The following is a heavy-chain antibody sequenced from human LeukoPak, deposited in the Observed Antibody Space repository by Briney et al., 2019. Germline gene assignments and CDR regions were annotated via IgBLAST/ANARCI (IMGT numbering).Heavy chain of an antibody. Sequence: GGSLRLSCAASGFTFSSHAMSWVRQAPGKGLEWVSAISGSGSNTYYTDSVKGRFTISRDNSRNSLYLQMNSLRAEDTAVYYCARGAMTTVDYWGQGTLVTVSS. J-gene: IGHJ4*02. V-gene: IGHV3-23*01. CDR1: GFTFSSHA. D-gene: IGHD4-17*01. CDR3: ARGAMTTVDY. CDR2: ISGSGSNT.